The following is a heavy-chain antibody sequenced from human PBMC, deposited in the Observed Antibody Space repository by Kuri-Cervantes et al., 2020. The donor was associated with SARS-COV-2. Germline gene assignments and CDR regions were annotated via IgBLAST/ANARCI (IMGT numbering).Heavy chain of an antibody. Sequence: GGSLRLSCAASGFTFSDYYMSWIRQAPGKGLEWVSYISSSGSIIYYADSVKGRFTISRDNAKNSLYLQMNSLRAEDTAVYYCAREYPYYDFWSGYLFLDWFDPWGQGTLVTVSS. CDR2: ISSSGSII. V-gene: IGHV3-11*04. CDR3: AREYPYYDFWSGYLFLDWFDP. D-gene: IGHD3-3*01. CDR1: GFTFSDYY. J-gene: IGHJ5*02.